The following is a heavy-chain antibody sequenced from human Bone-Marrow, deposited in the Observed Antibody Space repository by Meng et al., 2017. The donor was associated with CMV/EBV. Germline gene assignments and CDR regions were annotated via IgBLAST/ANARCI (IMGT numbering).Heavy chain of an antibody. CDR1: GGSISSSSYY. J-gene: IGHJ4*02. CDR3: ARESKWPHLMAPSDY. V-gene: IGHV4-39*07. D-gene: IGHD5-12*01. CDR2: IYYSGST. Sequence: GSLRLSCTVSGGSISSSSYYWGWIRQPPGKGLEWIGSIYYSGSTYYNPSLKSRVTISVDTSKNQFSLKLSSVTAADTAVYCCARESKWPHLMAPSDYWGQGTLVTVSS.